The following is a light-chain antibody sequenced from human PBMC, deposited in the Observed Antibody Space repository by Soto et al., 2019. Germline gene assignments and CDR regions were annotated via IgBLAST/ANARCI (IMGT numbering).Light chain of an antibody. J-gene: IGKJ4*01. Sequence: EIVLTQSPATLSVSPGEGATLSCRASHPVGTNLAWYQQRPGQAPRPLIYGASTRATGIPARFSGSGSGAEFTLTISDLQSEGFAVYYCHQYDNGPFTFGGGAKVEI. V-gene: IGKV3-15*01. CDR2: GAS. CDR1: HPVGTN. CDR3: HQYDNGPFT.